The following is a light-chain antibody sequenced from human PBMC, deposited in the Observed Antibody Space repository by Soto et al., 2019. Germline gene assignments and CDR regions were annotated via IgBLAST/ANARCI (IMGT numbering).Light chain of an antibody. Sequence: EVVLTQSPPTLSLSPGERATLSCRASQSVGSFLVWYQQKPGQAPRVLIYDAPTRAAGVPARFSGSGSGTDYTLTISSLQPEDSAVYYCQQRSNWFTFGPGTRVDVK. CDR3: QQRSNWFT. J-gene: IGKJ3*01. V-gene: IGKV3-11*01. CDR2: DAP. CDR1: QSVGSF.